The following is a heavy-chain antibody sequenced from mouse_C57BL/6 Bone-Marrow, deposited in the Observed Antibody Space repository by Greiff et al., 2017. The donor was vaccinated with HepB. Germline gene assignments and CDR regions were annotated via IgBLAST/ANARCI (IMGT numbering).Heavy chain of an antibody. CDR1: GYTFTDYY. V-gene: IGHV1-26*01. J-gene: IGHJ3*01. CDR3: ARATY. CDR2: INPNNGGT. Sequence: EVQLQQSGPELVKPGASVKISCKASGYTFTDYYMNWVKQSHGKSLEWIGDINPNNGGTSYNQKFKGKATLTVDKSSSTAYMELRSMTSEDSAVYYCARATYWGQGTLVTVSA.